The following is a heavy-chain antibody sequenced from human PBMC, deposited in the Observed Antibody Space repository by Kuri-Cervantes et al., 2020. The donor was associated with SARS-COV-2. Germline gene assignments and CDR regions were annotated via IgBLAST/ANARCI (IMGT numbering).Heavy chain of an antibody. CDR2: IYYSGST. Sequence: GSLRLSCAVSGGSISSGGYYWSWIRQPPGKGLEWIGYIYYSGSTNYNPSLKSRVTISVDTSKNQFSLKLSSVTAADTAVYYCARADVRAMFPMVRGVIGAFDIWGQGTMVTVSS. CDR3: ARADVRAMFPMVRGVIGAFDI. D-gene: IGHD3-10*01. J-gene: IGHJ3*02. CDR1: GGSISSGGYY. V-gene: IGHV4-61*08.